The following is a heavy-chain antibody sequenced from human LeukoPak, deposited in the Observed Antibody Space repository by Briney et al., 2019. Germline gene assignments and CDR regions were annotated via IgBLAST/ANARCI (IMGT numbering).Heavy chain of an antibody. V-gene: IGHV4-38-2*02. J-gene: IGHJ4*02. Sequence: PSETLSLTCSVSGFFISSGYYWGWIRQPPGKGLEWIGNISDSGSTYYNPSLKSRVTISVDTSKNQFSLKLSSVTAADTAVYYCARHVDYVGYYFDYWGQGTLVTVSS. CDR3: ARHVDYVGYYFDY. CDR2: ISDSGST. CDR1: GFFISSGYY. D-gene: IGHD3-10*02.